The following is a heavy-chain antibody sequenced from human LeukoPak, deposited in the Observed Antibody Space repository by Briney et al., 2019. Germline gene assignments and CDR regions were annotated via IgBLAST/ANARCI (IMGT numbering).Heavy chain of an antibody. J-gene: IGHJ5*02. CDR1: GGSMRRDSSF. V-gene: IGHV4-61*02. CDR2: IYATGNT. CDR3: ARELGSDYGGYSP. Sequence: SQTLSLTCSVSGGSMRRDSSFWSWIRQPAGKGLEWIGRIYATGNTNYNPSLERRVTISVDTSKNQFSLELTSVTAADTAVYYCARELGSDYGGYSPWGQGTLVTVSS. D-gene: IGHD4-23*01.